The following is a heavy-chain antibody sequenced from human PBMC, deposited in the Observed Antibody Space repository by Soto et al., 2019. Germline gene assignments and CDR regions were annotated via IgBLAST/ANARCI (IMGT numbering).Heavy chain of an antibody. J-gene: IGHJ6*02. V-gene: IGHV3-74*01. CDR3: ARVHGYCSGGSCYSLHYYGMDV. CDR2: INSDGSST. CDR1: GFTFSSYW. D-gene: IGHD2-15*01. Sequence: EVQLVESGGGLVQPGGSLRLSCAASGFTFSSYWMHWVRQAPGKGLVWVSRINSDGSSTSYADSVKGRFTISRDNAKNTLYLQMNSLRAEDTDVYYCARVHGYCSGGSCYSLHYYGMDVWGQGTTVTVSS.